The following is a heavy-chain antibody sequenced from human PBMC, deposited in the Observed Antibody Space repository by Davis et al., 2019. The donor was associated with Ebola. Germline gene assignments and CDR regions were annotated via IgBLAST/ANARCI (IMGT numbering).Heavy chain of an antibody. CDR3: ARGGLLWFGELLSYYFDY. Sequence: ASVKVSCKASGYTFIEYFMHWVRQAPGQGLEWMGRINSNNGDTIYAQKFQGRVTMTRDTSISTAYMELSRLRSDDTAVYYCARGGLLWFGELLSYYFDYWGQGTLVTVSS. CDR1: GYTFIEYF. V-gene: IGHV1-2*02. CDR2: INSNNGDT. D-gene: IGHD3-10*01. J-gene: IGHJ4*02.